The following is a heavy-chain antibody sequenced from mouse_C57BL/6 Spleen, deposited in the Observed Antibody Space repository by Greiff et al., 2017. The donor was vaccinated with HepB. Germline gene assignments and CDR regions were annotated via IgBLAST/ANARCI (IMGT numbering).Heavy chain of an antibody. CDR1: GFTFSSYA. CDR2: ISDGGSYT. Sequence: DVQLVESGGGLVKPGGSLKLSCAASGFTFSSYAMSWVRQTPEKRLEWVATISDGGSYTYYPDNVKGRFTISRDNAKNNLYLQMSHLKSEDTAMYYCARARITTAYFDYWGQGTTLTVSS. D-gene: IGHD1-1*01. J-gene: IGHJ2*01. V-gene: IGHV5-4*01. CDR3: ARARITTAYFDY.